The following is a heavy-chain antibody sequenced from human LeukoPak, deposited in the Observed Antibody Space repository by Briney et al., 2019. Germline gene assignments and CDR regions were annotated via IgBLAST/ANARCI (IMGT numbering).Heavy chain of an antibody. CDR1: GGSISSGDYY. D-gene: IGHD4-17*01. CDR3: ARNYGEIEDWFDP. Sequence: SETLSLTCTVSGGSISSGDYYWSWIRQPPGKGLEWIGYIYYSGSTNYNPSLKSRVTISVDTSKNQFSLKLSSVTAADTAVYYCARNYGEIEDWFDPWGQGTLVTVSS. V-gene: IGHV4-61*08. CDR2: IYYSGST. J-gene: IGHJ5*02.